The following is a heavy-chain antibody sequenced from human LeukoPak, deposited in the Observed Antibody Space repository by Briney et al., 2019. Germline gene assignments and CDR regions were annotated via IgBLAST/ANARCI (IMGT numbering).Heavy chain of an antibody. CDR3: TTHPATGTTVY. V-gene: IGHV3-15*01. D-gene: IGHD1-1*01. CDR1: GFTFSNAW. Sequence: GGSLRLSCAASGFTFSNAWMSWVRQAPGKGLEWVGRIKSKTDRGTTDYAAPVKGRFTISRDDSKNTQYLQMNSLKTEDTAVYYCTTHPATGTTVYWGQGTLVTVSS. J-gene: IGHJ4*02. CDR2: IKSKTDRGTT.